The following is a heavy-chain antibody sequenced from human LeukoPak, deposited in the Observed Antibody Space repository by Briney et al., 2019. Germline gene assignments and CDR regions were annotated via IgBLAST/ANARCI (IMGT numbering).Heavy chain of an antibody. CDR2: INPNSGGT. CDR3: AMSWNERGGYFDY. V-gene: IGHV1-2*02. Sequence: GASVKVSCKASGYTFTGYYMHWVRQAPGQGLEWMGWINPNSGGTNYAQKFQGRVTMTRDTSISTAYMELSRLRSDDTAVYYCAMSWNERGGYFDYWGQGTLVTVSS. CDR1: GYTFTGYY. J-gene: IGHJ4*02. D-gene: IGHD1-1*01.